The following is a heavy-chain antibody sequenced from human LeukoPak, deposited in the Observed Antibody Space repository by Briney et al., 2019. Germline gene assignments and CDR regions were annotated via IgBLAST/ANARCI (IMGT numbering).Heavy chain of an antibody. Sequence: QTGGSLRLSCAASGFTFSSYPMSWVRQAPGKGLEWVSAISGGGGSPYYADSVKGRFTISRDNSKNTLYLQMNSLRAEDTALYYCAKRDNSRAFDIWGQGTMVTVSS. D-gene: IGHD1-1*01. CDR1: GFTFSSYP. CDR3: AKRDNSRAFDI. CDR2: ISGGGGSP. V-gene: IGHV3-23*01. J-gene: IGHJ3*02.